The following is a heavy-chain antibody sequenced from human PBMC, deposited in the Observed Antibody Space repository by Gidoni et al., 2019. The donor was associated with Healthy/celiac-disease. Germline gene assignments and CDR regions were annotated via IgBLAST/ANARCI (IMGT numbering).Heavy chain of an antibody. Sequence: EVQLLESGGGLVQPGGSLRLSCAASGSTFSSYAMSWVRQAPGKGLEWVSAISGSGGSTYYADSVKGRFTISRDNSKNTLYLQMNSLRAEDTAVYYCAKDRGYSYVPFDYWGQGTLVTVSS. CDR2: ISGSGGST. D-gene: IGHD5-18*01. CDR1: GSTFSSYA. V-gene: IGHV3-23*01. J-gene: IGHJ4*02. CDR3: AKDRGYSYVPFDY.